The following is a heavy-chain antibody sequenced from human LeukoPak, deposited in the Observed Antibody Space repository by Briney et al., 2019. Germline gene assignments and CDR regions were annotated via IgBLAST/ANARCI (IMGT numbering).Heavy chain of an antibody. J-gene: IGHJ3*02. D-gene: IGHD2-21*01. CDR3: VRRSYSVAFDI. CDR1: GGSISSYQ. V-gene: IGHV4-59*08. Sequence: SETLSLTCTVSGGSISSYQWSWIRQPPGKGLEWIGYLYYGGSTNYNPSLKSRVTISGDTSKNQFSLRLSSVTAADTAVYYCVRRSYSVAFDIWGRGTKVTVSS. CDR2: LYYGGST.